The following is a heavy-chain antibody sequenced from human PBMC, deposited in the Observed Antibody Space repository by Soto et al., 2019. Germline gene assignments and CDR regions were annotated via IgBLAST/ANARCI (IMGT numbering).Heavy chain of an antibody. CDR3: ARDQAIFGVVILLDY. J-gene: IGHJ4*02. CDR2: IWYDGSNK. Sequence: GGSLRLSCAASGFTFSSYGMHWVRQAPGKGLEWVAVIWYDGSNKYYADSVKGRFTISRDNSKNTLYLQMNSLRAEDTAVYYCARDQAIFGVVILLDYWGQGTLVTVSS. CDR1: GFTFSSYG. V-gene: IGHV3-33*01. D-gene: IGHD3-3*01.